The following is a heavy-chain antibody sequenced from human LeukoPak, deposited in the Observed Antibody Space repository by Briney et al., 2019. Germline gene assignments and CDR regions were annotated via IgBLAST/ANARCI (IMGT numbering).Heavy chain of an antibody. CDR2: IYTSGST. V-gene: IGHV4-4*07. CDR3: ARDPYQPHPNWFDP. Sequence: PSETLSLTCTVSGGSISSYYWSWIRQPAGKGLEWIGRIYTSGSTNYNPSLKSRVTMSVDTSKNQFSLKLSSVTAADTAVYYCARDPYQPHPNWFDPWGQGTLVTVSS. CDR1: GGSISSYY. J-gene: IGHJ5*02. D-gene: IGHD2-2*01.